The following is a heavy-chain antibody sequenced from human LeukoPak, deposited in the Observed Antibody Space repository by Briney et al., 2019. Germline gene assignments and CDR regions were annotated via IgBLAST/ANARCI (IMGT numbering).Heavy chain of an antibody. Sequence: PSETLSLTCAVYGGSFSGYYWSWIRQPPGKGLEWIGEINHSGSTSYNPSLKSRVTISVDTSKNQFSLKLSSVTAADTAVYYCARGPLGRRYYYYGMDVWGQGTTVTVSS. D-gene: IGHD1-26*01. CDR2: INHSGST. CDR3: ARGPLGRRYYYYGMDV. V-gene: IGHV4-34*01. CDR1: GGSFSGYY. J-gene: IGHJ6*02.